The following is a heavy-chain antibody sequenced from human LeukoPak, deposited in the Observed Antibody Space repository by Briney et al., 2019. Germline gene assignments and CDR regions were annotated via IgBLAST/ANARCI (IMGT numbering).Heavy chain of an antibody. CDR3: ARDSGYSNADFDY. CDR2: IYHSGST. D-gene: IGHD3-22*01. CDR1: GGSISSYY. V-gene: IGHV4-59*01. Sequence: SETLSRTCTVSGGSISSYYWSWIRQPPGKGLEWIGYIYHSGSTNYNPSLKSRVTISVDTSKNQFSLKLSSVTAADTAVYYCARDSGYSNADFDYWGQGTLVTVSS. J-gene: IGHJ4*02.